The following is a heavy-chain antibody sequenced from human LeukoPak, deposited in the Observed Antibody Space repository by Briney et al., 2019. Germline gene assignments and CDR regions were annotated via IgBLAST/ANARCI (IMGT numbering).Heavy chain of an antibody. J-gene: IGHJ4*02. D-gene: IGHD3-10*01. V-gene: IGHV1-18*01. Sequence: VKVSCKASGYTFTSYGISWVRQAPGQGLEWMGWISAYNGNTNYAQKLQGRVTMTTDTSTSTAYMELRSLRSDDTAVYYCARDRDYYYGSGSYYNDLDYWGQGTLVTVSS. CDR3: ARDRDYYYGSGSYYNDLDY. CDR2: ISAYNGNT. CDR1: GYTFTSYG.